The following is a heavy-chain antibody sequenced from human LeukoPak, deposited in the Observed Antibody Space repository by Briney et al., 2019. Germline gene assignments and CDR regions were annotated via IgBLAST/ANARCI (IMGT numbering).Heavy chain of an antibody. J-gene: IGHJ6*03. CDR2: ISGSGGST. CDR1: GFTFSSYS. V-gene: IGHV3-23*01. CDR3: AATDAPYYYYYMDV. Sequence: GGSLRLSCAAYGFTFSSYSMNWVRQAPGKGLEWVSTISGSGGSTYYADSVKGRFTISRDNSKNTLYLQMNSLRAEDTAVYYCAATDAPYYYYYMDVWGKGTTVTVSS. D-gene: IGHD2-2*01.